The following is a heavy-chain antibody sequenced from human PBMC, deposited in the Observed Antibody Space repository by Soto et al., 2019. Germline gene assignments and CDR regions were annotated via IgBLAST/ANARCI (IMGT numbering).Heavy chain of an antibody. Sequence: GSLRLSCAASGFTFSSYAMSWVRQAPGKGLEWVSAISGSGGSTYYADSVKGRFTISRDNSKNTLYLQMNSLRAEDTAVYYCAKLDGYCSSTSCYDFDYWGQGTLVTVSS. CDR2: ISGSGGST. CDR3: AKLDGYCSSTSCYDFDY. CDR1: GFTFSSYA. J-gene: IGHJ4*02. D-gene: IGHD2-2*03. V-gene: IGHV3-23*01.